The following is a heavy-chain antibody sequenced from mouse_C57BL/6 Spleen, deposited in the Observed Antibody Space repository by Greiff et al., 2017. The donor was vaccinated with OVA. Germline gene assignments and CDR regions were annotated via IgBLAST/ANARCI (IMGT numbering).Heavy chain of an antibody. Sequence: QVHVKQSGPELVKPGASVKISCKASGYAFSSSWMNWVKQRPGKGLEWIGRIYPGDGDTNYNGKFKGKATLTADKSSSTAYMQLSSLTSEDSAVYFCARSTGTEEAWFAYWGQGTLVTVSA. CDR1: GYAFSSSW. CDR2: IYPGDGDT. J-gene: IGHJ3*01. CDR3: ARSTGTEEAWFAY. V-gene: IGHV1-82*01. D-gene: IGHD4-1*02.